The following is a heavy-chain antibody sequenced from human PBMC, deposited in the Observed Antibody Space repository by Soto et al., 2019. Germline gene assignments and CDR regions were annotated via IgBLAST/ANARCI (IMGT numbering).Heavy chain of an antibody. CDR2: IYHSGST. CDR1: GGSISSSNW. Sequence: QVQLQESGPGLVKPSGTLSLTCSVSGGSISSSNWWSWVRQPPVKGLEWIGEIYHSGSTNYNPSLKSRVTISVDKSKNQFSRKLSSVTAADTAVYYCAGWIQLQQYYYYGMDVWGQGTTVTVSS. V-gene: IGHV4-4*02. J-gene: IGHJ6*02. CDR3: AGWIQLQQYYYYGMDV. D-gene: IGHD5-18*01.